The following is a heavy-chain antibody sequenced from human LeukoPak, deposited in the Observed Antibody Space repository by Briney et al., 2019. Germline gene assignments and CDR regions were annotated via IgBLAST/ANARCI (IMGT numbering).Heavy chain of an antibody. V-gene: IGHV4-39*02. Sequence: KPSETLSLTCTVSGGSISSSSYYWGWIRQPPGKGLEWIGSIYYSGSTYYNPSLKSRVTISVDTSKNQFSLKLSSVTAADTAVYYCARDFCGGSCWVDYWGQGTLVTVSS. CDR1: GGSISSSSYY. D-gene: IGHD2-15*01. J-gene: IGHJ4*02. CDR2: IYYSGST. CDR3: ARDFCGGSCWVDY.